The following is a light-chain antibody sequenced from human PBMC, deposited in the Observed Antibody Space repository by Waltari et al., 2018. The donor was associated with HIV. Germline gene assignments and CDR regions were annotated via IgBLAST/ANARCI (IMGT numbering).Light chain of an antibody. V-gene: IGLV2-14*01. CDR3: SSYTSSSTLV. CDR2: EVS. J-gene: IGLJ1*01. Sequence: QSALTQPASVSGSPGQSITISCTGTSSDVGGYNYVSWFQQHPGKAPQLMIYEVSNRPSGVSNRFSGSKSGTTASLTISWLQAEDEADYYCSSYTSSSTLVFGTGTKVTVL. CDR1: SSDVGGYNY.